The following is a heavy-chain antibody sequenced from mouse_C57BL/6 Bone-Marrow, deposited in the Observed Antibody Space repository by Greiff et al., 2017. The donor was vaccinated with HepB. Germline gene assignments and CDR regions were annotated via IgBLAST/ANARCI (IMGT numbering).Heavy chain of an antibody. CDR2: IDPSDSYT. J-gene: IGHJ3*01. CDR3: ASGDYYGSPPFAY. Sequence: QVQLQQPGAELVKPGASVKLSCKASGYTFTSYWMQWVKQRPGQGLEWIGEIDPSDSYTNYNQKFKGKATLTVDTSSSTAYMQLSSLTSEDSAVYYCASGDYYGSPPFAYWGQGTLVTVSA. CDR1: GYTFTSYW. D-gene: IGHD1-1*01. V-gene: IGHV1-50*01.